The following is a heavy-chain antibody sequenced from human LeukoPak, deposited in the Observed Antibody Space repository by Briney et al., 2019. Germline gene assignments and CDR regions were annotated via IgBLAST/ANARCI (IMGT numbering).Heavy chain of an antibody. CDR2: INHSGST. V-gene: IGHV4-34*01. J-gene: IGHJ3*02. D-gene: IGHD3-22*01. Sequence: PSETLSLTCAAYGGSFSGYYWSWIRQPPGKGLEWIGEINHSGSTNYNPSLKSRVTISVDTSKNQFSLKLTSVTAADTAVYYCARVADYYDSSGPFPRSDAFDIWGQGTMVTVSS. CDR1: GGSFSGYY. CDR3: ARVADYYDSSGPFPRSDAFDI.